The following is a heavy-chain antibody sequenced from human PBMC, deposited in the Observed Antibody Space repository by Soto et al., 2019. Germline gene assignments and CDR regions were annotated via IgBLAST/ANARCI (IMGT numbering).Heavy chain of an antibody. D-gene: IGHD3-22*01. J-gene: IGHJ2*01. CDR3: ARIKTYYYDSSGYIGWYFDL. V-gene: IGHV3-7*01. Sequence: HPGGSLRLSCAASGFTFSSYWMSWVRQAPGKGLEWVANIKQDGSEKYYVDSVKGRFTISRDNAENSLYLQMNSLRAEDTAVYYCARIKTYYYDSSGYIGWYFDLWGRGTLVTVSS. CDR2: IKQDGSEK. CDR1: GFTFSSYW.